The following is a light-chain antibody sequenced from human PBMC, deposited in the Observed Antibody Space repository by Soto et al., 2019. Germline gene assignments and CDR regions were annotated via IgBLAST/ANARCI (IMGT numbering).Light chain of an antibody. CDR3: QQYNNWPPTWT. CDR1: QSVSRN. V-gene: IGKV3-15*01. J-gene: IGKJ1*01. Sequence: EIVVTQSPATLSLSPGERATLSCRARQSVSRNLAWYQQKPGQAPRLLIYGASTRATGIPGRFSGSGSGTEFPLTISSLQSEDFAVYYCQQYNNWPPTWTFGPGTKVDIK. CDR2: GAS.